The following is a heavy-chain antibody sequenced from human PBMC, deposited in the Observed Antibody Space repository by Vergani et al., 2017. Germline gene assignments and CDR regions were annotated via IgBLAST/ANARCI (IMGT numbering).Heavy chain of an antibody. J-gene: IGHJ5*02. D-gene: IGHD6-13*01. V-gene: IGHV4-39*07. CDR3: AGVERSSWVLGHGFDP. CDR1: GGSISSSSYY. CDR2: IYYSGNT. Sequence: QLPLQESGPGLVKPSETLSLTCTVSGGSISSSSYYWGWIRQPPGKGLEWIGRIYYSGNTYYNPSLKSRVTISVDTSKNQFSLKLSSVTAADTAVYYCAGVERSSWVLGHGFDPWGQGTLVTVSS.